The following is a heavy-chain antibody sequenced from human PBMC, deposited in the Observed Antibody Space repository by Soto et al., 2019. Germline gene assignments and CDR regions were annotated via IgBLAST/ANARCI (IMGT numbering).Heavy chain of an antibody. Sequence: SETLSLTCSVSGGSISSGGYYWSWIRQHPGKGLEWIGYIYYSGSTYYNPSLKSRVTISVDTSKNQFSLKLSSVTAADTAVYYCAXVFVVPAAISYYYGMDVWGQGTTVTVSS. D-gene: IGHD2-2*01. CDR3: AXVFVVPAAISYYYGMDV. J-gene: IGHJ6*02. V-gene: IGHV4-31*03. CDR1: GGSISSGGYY. CDR2: IYYSGST.